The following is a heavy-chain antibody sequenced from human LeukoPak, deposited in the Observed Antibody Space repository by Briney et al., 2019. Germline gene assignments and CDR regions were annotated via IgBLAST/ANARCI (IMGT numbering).Heavy chain of an antibody. D-gene: IGHD1-1*01. Sequence: GGSLRLSCAASGFMFSNYAMAWVRQAPGKGLEWVSVIRGSGDRTYYADSVKGRFTISRDNSKNTLDLQMNSLRAEDTAVYYCEEGGNNGRTFDYWGQGTLVTVSS. J-gene: IGHJ4*02. CDR2: IRGSGDRT. CDR1: GFMFSNYA. V-gene: IGHV3-23*01. CDR3: EEGGNNGRTFDY.